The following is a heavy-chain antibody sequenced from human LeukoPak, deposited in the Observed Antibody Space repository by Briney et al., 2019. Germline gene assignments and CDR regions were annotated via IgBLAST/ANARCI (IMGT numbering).Heavy chain of an antibody. CDR2: IIPIFGTA. CDR1: GGTFTSYA. D-gene: IGHD1-26*01. Sequence: GASVKVSCKASGGTFTSYAISWVRQAPAQGLEWMGGIIPIFGTANYAQKVQGRVTITADESTSTAYMELSSLRSEDTAVYYCARPPPYSGYDYYGMDVWGKGTTVTVSS. V-gene: IGHV1-69*13. J-gene: IGHJ6*04. CDR3: ARPPPYSGYDYYGMDV.